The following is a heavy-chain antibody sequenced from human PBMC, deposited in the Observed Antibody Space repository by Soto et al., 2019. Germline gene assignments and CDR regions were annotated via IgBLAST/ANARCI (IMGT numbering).Heavy chain of an antibody. CDR3: AKLRIQQDY. V-gene: IGHV3-30*18. Sequence: LSLSCAASGFTFSSYGMHWVRQAPGKGLEWVAVISYDGSNKYYADSVKGRFTISRDNSKNTLYLQMNSLRAEDTAVYYCAKLRIQQDYWGQGTLVTVSS. CDR2: ISYDGSNK. CDR1: GFTFSSYG. J-gene: IGHJ4*02. D-gene: IGHD5-18*01.